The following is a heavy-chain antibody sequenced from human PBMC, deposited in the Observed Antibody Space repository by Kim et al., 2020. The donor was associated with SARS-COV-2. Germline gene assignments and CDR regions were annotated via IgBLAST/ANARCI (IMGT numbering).Heavy chain of an antibody. CDR3: AHRRVFGAFDI. D-gene: IGHD6-13*01. CDR2: K. Sequence: KRYSPPLKSRLTITKDTSKTQVVLTMTNMDPVDTATYYCAHRRVFGAFDIWGQGTMVTVSS. V-gene: IGHV2-5*01. J-gene: IGHJ3*02.